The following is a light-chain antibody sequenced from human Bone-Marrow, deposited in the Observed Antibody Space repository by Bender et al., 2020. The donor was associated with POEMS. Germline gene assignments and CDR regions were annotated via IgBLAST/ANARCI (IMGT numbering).Light chain of an antibody. V-gene: IGLV3-25*03. CDR3: QSADSSRSQVV. J-gene: IGLJ2*01. CDR1: VLAKKY. CDR2: KDT. Sequence: SYELTQPSSVSVSPGQTAWITCSGDVLAKKYVRWFQQKPGQAPLLVIYKDTERPSGIPERFSGSSSGSTVTLTISGVQAEDEAEYYCQSADSSRSQVVFGGGTKLTVV.